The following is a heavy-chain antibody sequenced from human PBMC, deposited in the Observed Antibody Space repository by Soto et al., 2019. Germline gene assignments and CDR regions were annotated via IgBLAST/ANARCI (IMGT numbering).Heavy chain of an antibody. J-gene: IGHJ4*02. CDR3: ASYYYIWGGIRGLY. D-gene: IGHD3-16*01. CDR1: SGSISSSNW. CDR2: IYHSGST. V-gene: IGHV4-4*02. Sequence: VQLQESGPGLVKPSGTLSLTCAVSSGSISSSNWWSWVRQPPGKGLEWIGEIYHSGSTNYNPSHKSRVTISVDKSKNQFSLKLSSVTAADTAVYYCASYYYIWGGIRGLYWGQGTLVTVSS.